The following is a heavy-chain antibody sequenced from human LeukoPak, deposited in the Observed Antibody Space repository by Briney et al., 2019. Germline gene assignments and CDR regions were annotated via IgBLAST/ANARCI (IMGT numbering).Heavy chain of an antibody. CDR3: AKDKGVRYFDY. Sequence: GGSLRLSCAASGLSFSNSGMHWVRQAPDKGLEWVAMIWSDGSKTYYADSVKGRFTISRDNSKNTVYLQMNSLRAEDTAVYYCAKDKGVRYFDYWGQGTLVTVSS. CDR2: IWSDGSKT. V-gene: IGHV3-33*06. D-gene: IGHD3-10*01. CDR1: GLSFSNSG. J-gene: IGHJ4*02.